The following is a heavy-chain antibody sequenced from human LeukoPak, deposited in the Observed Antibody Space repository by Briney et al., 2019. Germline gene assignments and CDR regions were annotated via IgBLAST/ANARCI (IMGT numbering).Heavy chain of an antibody. J-gene: IGHJ4*02. CDR3: AREGRVSGYDFDC. CDR1: GFRVSDYY. D-gene: IGHD5-12*01. V-gene: IGHV3-74*03. CDR2: INSDGSSI. Sequence: GGSLRLSCAVSGFRVSDYYMSWVRQAPGKGLVWVSRINSDGSSITYADSVKGRFTISRDNAKNTLYLQMNSLRVEDTAVYYRAREGRVSGYDFDCWGQGTLVTVSS.